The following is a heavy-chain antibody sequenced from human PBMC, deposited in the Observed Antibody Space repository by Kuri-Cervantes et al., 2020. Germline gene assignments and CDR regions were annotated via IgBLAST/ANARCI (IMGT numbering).Heavy chain of an antibody. J-gene: IGHJ6*03. CDR2: MNPNSGNT. D-gene: IGHD6-13*01. CDR1: GHTFSRYD. Sequence: ASVKVSCKASGHTFSRYDINWVRQATGQGLEWMGWMNPNSGNTGYAQKFQGRVTMTRSTSISTAYMELSSLRSEDTAVYYCARAGRAAGTGPFYYYYYYYMDVWGKGTTVTVSS. V-gene: IGHV1-8*01. CDR3: ARAGRAAGTGPFYYYYYYYMDV.